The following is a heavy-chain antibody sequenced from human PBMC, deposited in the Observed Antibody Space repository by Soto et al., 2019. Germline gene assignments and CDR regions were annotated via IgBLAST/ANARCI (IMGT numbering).Heavy chain of an antibody. Sequence: QVQLQESGPGLVKPSQTLSLTCTVSGGSISSGGYYWSWIRQHPGKGLEWIGYIYYSGSTYYNPSLKRRVTISVDTSKNQFSLKLSSVTAADTAVYYCARGDYSNHPWFDPWGQGTLVTVSS. V-gene: IGHV4-31*03. J-gene: IGHJ5*02. D-gene: IGHD4-4*01. CDR2: IYYSGST. CDR3: ARGDYSNHPWFDP. CDR1: GGSISSGGYY.